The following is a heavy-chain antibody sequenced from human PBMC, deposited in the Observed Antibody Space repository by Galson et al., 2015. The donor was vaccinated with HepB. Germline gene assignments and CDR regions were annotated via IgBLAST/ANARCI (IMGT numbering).Heavy chain of an antibody. D-gene: IGHD7-27*01. CDR2: ISTSGVI. Sequence: SLRLSCAASGFTFSSFAMHWVRQTPGKGLEWVAFISTSGVIYYVDSVKGRFTISRDNAKNSLFLQMNSLRVDDTAVYYCAGANWGYPLDYWGQGTLVTVSS. CDR3: AGANWGYPLDY. V-gene: IGHV3-21*01. CDR1: GFTFSSFA. J-gene: IGHJ4*02.